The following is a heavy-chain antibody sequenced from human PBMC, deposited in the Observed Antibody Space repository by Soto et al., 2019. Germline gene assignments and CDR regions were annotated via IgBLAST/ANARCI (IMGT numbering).Heavy chain of an antibody. D-gene: IGHD4-17*01. Sequence: GGSLRLSCAASGFTVSSNYMSLACQAQGKGLEWVSVIYSGGSTYYADSVKGRFTISRHNSKNTLYLQMNSLRAEDTAVYYCARERGYRFGIRVTTSAFDIWGQGTMVTVSS. J-gene: IGHJ3*02. CDR2: IYSGGST. V-gene: IGHV3-53*04. CDR1: GFTVSSNY. CDR3: ARERGYRFGIRVTTSAFDI.